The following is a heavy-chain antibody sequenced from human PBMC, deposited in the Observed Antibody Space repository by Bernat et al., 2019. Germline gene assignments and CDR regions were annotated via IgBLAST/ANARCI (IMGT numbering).Heavy chain of an antibody. CDR1: GFTFRNFD. J-gene: IGHJ3*02. CDR2: IGDRGDT. D-gene: IGHD3-10*02. CDR3: AREYMLRGSYDAFDI. V-gene: IGHV3-13*01. Sequence: EVQLVESGGALVQPGGSLRLSCAASGFTFRNFDMHWVRQATGKGLEWVAGIGDRGDTYHPESVKSRFTVSRENAKNSVYLQMNSLRAGDTAVYYCAREYMLRGSYDAFDIWGQGTVVTVSS.